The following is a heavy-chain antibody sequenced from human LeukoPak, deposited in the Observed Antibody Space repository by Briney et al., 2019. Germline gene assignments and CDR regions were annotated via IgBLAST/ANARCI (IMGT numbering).Heavy chain of an antibody. V-gene: IGHV4-4*07. CDR3: ARGRYCTATTCDAGGDAFDV. CDR2: IYPRGST. J-gene: IGHJ3*01. D-gene: IGHD2-2*01. CDR1: GGSISSYY. Sequence: PSETLSLTCTVSGGSISSYYWSWIRRPAGKGLEWIGRIYPRGSTTYNSSLKSRVTMSADTSKNHFSLKLSSLTAADTAVYYCARGRYCTATTCDAGGDAFDVWGQGTMVTVSS.